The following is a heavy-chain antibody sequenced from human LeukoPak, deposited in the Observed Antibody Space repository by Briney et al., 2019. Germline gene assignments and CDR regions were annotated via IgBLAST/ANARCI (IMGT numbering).Heavy chain of an antibody. CDR2: ITSSNNYI. CDR3: TTADWKGDYYDSSGYNY. CDR1: GFTFSSYS. D-gene: IGHD3-22*01. V-gene: IGHV3-21*03. J-gene: IGHJ4*02. Sequence: GGSLRLSCAGSGFTFSSYSMNWVRQAPGKGLEWVSSITSSNNYIYYADSMKGRFTISRDNAKNSLYLQMNSLKTEDTAVYYCTTADWKGDYYDSSGYNYWGQGTLVTVSS.